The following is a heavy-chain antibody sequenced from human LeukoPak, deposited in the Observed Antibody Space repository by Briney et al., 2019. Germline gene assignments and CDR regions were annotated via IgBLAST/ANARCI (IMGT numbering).Heavy chain of an antibody. D-gene: IGHD2-2*01. CDR3: ARGGCSSTSCYYPKPYYYYYYGMDV. CDR1: GFTFSSYS. CDR2: ISSSSSYI. J-gene: IGHJ6*02. Sequence: GGSLRLSCAASGFTFSSYSMNWVRQAPGKGLEWVSSISSSSSYIYYADSVKGRFTISRDNAKNSLYLRMNSLRAEDTAVYYCARGGCSSTSCYYPKPYYYYYYGMDVWGQGTTVTVSS. V-gene: IGHV3-21*01.